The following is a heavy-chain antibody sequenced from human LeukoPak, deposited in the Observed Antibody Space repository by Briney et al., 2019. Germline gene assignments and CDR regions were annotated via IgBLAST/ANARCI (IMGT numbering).Heavy chain of an antibody. CDR3: AGRYKITIFGVVIDWFDP. CDR1: GYSISSGYS. D-gene: IGHD3-3*01. CDR2: ISHSGST. V-gene: IGHV4-38-2*01. J-gene: IGHJ5*02. Sequence: PSETLSLTCAVAGYSISSGYSWGWIRQPPGKGREWIGSISHSGSTYYNPSLKSRVTISVDTSKNQFSLKLSSVTAADTAVYYCAGRYKITIFGVVIDWFDPWGQGTLVTVSS.